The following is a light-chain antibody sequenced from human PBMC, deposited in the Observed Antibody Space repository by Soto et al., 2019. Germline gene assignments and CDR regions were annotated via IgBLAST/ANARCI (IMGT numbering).Light chain of an antibody. V-gene: IGLV2-14*01. Sequence: QAVVTQPASVSGSPGQSITISCTGTSSDVGDYKYVSWYQQHPDKAPKLIIYVNSNRPSGVSNRFSGSKSGNTASLTISGLQAEDEADYYCSSYRSSDTPYVFGTGTKLTVL. CDR2: VNS. CDR1: SSDVGDYKY. J-gene: IGLJ1*01. CDR3: SSYRSSDTPYV.